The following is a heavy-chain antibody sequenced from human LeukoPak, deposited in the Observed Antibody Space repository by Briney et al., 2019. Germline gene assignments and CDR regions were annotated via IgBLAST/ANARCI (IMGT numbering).Heavy chain of an antibody. D-gene: IGHD3-22*01. CDR2: INHSGST. CDR3: ARRDSSGYYYVDFDY. J-gene: IGHJ4*02. Sequence: SETLSLTCTVSGGSISSSSYYWGWIRQPPGKGLEWIGEINHSGSTNYNPSLKSRVTISVDTSKNQFSLKLSSVTAADTAVYYCARRDSSGYYYVDFDYWGQGTLVTVSS. CDR1: GGSISSSSYY. V-gene: IGHV4-39*07.